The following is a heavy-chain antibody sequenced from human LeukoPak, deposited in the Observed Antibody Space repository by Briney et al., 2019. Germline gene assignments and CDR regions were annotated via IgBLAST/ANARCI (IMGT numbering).Heavy chain of an antibody. CDR2: ISDSGGST. CDR3: ARDARRWLQPIDY. CDR1: GFTFSSSG. Sequence: PGGSLRLSCAASGFTFSSSGISWVRQAPGKGLEWVSGISDSGGSTYYADSVKGRFTISRDNSKNTLYLQMNSLRAEDTAVYYCARDARRWLQPIDYWGQGTLVTVSS. J-gene: IGHJ4*02. D-gene: IGHD5-24*01. V-gene: IGHV3-23*01.